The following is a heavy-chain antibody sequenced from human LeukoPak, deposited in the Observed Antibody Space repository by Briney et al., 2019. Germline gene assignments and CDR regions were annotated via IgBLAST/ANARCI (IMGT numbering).Heavy chain of an antibody. CDR3: AKDIQCTY. V-gene: IGHV3-23*01. Sequence: GGSLRLSCAASGFTFSSAAMTWIRQAPGKGLEWVSLISPTGGNTFYADSVKGRFTISRDNSKNTLYLEMNSLRAEDTAVYFCAKDIQCTYWGQGALVTVSS. D-gene: IGHD2-8*01. CDR1: GFTFSSAA. J-gene: IGHJ4*02. CDR2: ISPTGGNT.